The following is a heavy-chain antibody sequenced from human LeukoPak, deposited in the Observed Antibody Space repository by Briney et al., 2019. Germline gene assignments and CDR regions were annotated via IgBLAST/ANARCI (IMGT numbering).Heavy chain of an antibody. CDR1: GFTFSDYY. Sequence: PGGSLGLSCVASGFTFSDYYMTWMRQAPGTGLEWISYISPSGSSIKYADSVEGRFTISRDNAKSSLYLQMNSLGAEDTAIYYCARAIEARLGYLWFDPWGQGALVTVSS. CDR3: ARAIEARLGYLWFDP. CDR2: ISPSGSSI. J-gene: IGHJ5*02. D-gene: IGHD6-6*01. V-gene: IGHV3-11*01.